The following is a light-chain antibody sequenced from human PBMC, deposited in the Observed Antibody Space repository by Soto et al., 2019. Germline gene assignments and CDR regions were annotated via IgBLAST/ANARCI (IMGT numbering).Light chain of an antibody. CDR1: SSNIGSNT. CDR3: AAWDDSLHGYV. CDR2: NNS. V-gene: IGLV1-44*01. Sequence: QSVLTQPPSASGTPGQRVTISCSGSSSNIGSNTANWYQQPPGTAPKLLIYNNSQRPSGVPDRFSGSKSGTSASLAISGLQSEDEADYYCAAWDDSLHGYVFGPGTKLTVL. J-gene: IGLJ1*01.